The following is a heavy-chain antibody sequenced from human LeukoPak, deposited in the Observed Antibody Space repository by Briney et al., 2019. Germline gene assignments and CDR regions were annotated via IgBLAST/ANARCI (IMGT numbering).Heavy chain of an antibody. CDR2: INHSGST. V-gene: IGHV4-34*01. CDR3: ARGGLLWANQKDY. J-gene: IGHJ4*02. D-gene: IGHD3-10*01. CDR1: GGSFSGFY. Sequence: SETLFLTFAVYGGSFSGFYWGWIPQPPGKGAEWVGEINHSGSTNYNPSLKGRVTISVDTSKNQFSLKLSSVTAADTAVYYCARGGLLWANQKDYWGQGTLVTVSS.